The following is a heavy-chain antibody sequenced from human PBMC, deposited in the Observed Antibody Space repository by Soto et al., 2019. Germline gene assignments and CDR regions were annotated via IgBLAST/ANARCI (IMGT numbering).Heavy chain of an antibody. D-gene: IGHD2-21*01. J-gene: IGHJ3*01. V-gene: IGHV3-7*03. CDR2: IKRDGTVT. CDR3: ARDLSPPGEFFYYALDV. CDR1: GFTFSAFW. Sequence: EVQLVESGGGLFQPGESLRLACAASGFTFSAFWMTWLRQAPGKGLEWVANIKRDGTVTHYGDSVEGRCTLSRDNAQNSLFLQLNSLRPEDTAMYYCARDLSPPGEFFYYALDVWGQGTVVTVSS.